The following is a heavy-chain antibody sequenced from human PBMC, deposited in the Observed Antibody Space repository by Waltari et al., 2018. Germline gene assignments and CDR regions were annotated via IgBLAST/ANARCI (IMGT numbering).Heavy chain of an antibody. J-gene: IGHJ2*01. V-gene: IGHV4-39*01. D-gene: IGHD1-7*01. CDR2: LHYGGSS. CDR1: GVSLSTSSYY. Sequence: QLQLQESGPGLVNPSETLSLTCTVSGVSLSTSSYYWGWIRQPPGKGLDWIGSLHYGGSSYFNPSLKSRVTISVDTSKNQFSLKLTSVTAADTAVYYCATLPIPLELWYFDLWGRGTLVTVSS. CDR3: ATLPIPLELWYFDL.